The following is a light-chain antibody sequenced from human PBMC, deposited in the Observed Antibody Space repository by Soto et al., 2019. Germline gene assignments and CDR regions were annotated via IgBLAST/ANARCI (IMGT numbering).Light chain of an antibody. CDR3: QQYNKWPLT. CDR2: GAS. CDR1: QSVRSN. Sequence: ETVMTQSPGTRSVSPGETATLSCRASQSVRSNLAWYQQKPGQAPRLLIYGASTRATGVPARFSGSGFGTEFTLTISSLQSEDFAVYYCQQYNKWPLTFGPGTKVDIK. J-gene: IGKJ3*01. V-gene: IGKV3-15*01.